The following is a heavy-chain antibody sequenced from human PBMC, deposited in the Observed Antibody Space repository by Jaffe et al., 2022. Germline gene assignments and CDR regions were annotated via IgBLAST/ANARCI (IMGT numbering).Heavy chain of an antibody. CDR3: ARGRSGLYYAFDI. J-gene: IGHJ3*02. D-gene: IGHD2-21*01. Sequence: QVQLQQWGAGLLKPSETLSLTCAVYGGSFSGYYWSWIRQPPGKGLEWIGEINHSGSTNYNPSLKSRVTISVDTSKNQFSLKLSSVTAADTAVYYCARGRSGLYYAFDIWGQGTMVTVSS. CDR1: GGSFSGYY. V-gene: IGHV4-34*01. CDR2: INHSGST.